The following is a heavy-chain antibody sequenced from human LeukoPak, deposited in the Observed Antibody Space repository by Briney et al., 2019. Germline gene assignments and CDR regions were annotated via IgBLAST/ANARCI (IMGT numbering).Heavy chain of an antibody. Sequence: SETLSLTCTVSGGSISSGGYYWSWIRQPPGKGLEWIGYIYHSGSTYYNPSLKSRVTISVDRSKNQFSLKLSSVTAADTAVYYCARDYSSSSSSWDYWGQGTLVTVSS. J-gene: IGHJ4*02. CDR3: ARDYSSSSSSWDY. CDR2: IYHSGST. D-gene: IGHD6-6*01. CDR1: GGSISSGGYY. V-gene: IGHV4-30-2*01.